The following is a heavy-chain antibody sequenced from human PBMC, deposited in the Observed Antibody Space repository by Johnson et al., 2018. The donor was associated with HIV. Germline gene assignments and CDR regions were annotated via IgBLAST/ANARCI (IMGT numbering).Heavy chain of an antibody. CDR1: GFTFRSYA. V-gene: IGHV3-30*18. J-gene: IGHJ3*02. D-gene: IGHD3-9*01. CDR3: VKDLRVFDWFNAYDAFDI. Sequence: QVQLVESGGGVVQPGGSLRLSCAASGFTFRSYAMHWVRQAPGKGLEWVALISSDGTNKYYADSVKGRFTISRDNSKNTLFLQMNSLRAEDTAVYYCVKDLRVFDWFNAYDAFDIWGQRTMVTVSS. CDR2: ISSDGTNK.